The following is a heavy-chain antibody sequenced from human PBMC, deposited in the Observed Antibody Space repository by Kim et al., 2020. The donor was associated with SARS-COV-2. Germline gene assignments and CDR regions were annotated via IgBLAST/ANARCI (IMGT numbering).Heavy chain of an antibody. CDR3: ARGRGYCTNGVCYQFDY. Sequence: SETLSLTCAVYGGSFSGYYWSWIRQPPGKGLEWIGEINHSGSTNYNPSLKSRVTISVDTSKNQFSLKLSSVTAADTAVYYCARGRGYCTNGVCYQFDYWGQGTLVTSPQ. CDR1: GGSFSGYY. D-gene: IGHD2-8*01. CDR2: INHSGST. J-gene: IGHJ4*02. V-gene: IGHV4-34*01.